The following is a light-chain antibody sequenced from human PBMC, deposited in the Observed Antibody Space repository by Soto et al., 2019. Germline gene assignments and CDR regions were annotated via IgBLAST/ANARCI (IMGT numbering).Light chain of an antibody. CDR2: GVS. CDR1: QNIITK. CDR3: QEYNNWHPIT. Sequence: EIVMTQSPATLSVSPGERATLSCRASQNIITKLAWYQQKPGQAPRLLIYGVSTRATGIPVRFSGSGYGTEFTLTITSLQSEDSAVYYCQEYNNWHPITFGGGTKVEIK. V-gene: IGKV3-15*01. J-gene: IGKJ4*01.